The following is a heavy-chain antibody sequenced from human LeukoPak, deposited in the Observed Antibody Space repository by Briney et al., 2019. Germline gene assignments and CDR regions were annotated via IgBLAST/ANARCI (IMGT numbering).Heavy chain of an antibody. CDR3: ARDRGYNYGYAGYY. CDR2: ISSNGGST. CDR1: GFTFSSYA. V-gene: IGHV3-64D*06. D-gene: IGHD5-18*01. Sequence: GGSLRLSCSASGFTFSSYAMHWVRQAPGKGLEYVSAISSNGGSTYYADSVKGRFTISRDNSKNTLYLQMSSLRAEDTAVYYCARDRGYNYGYAGYYWGQGTLVTVSS. J-gene: IGHJ4*02.